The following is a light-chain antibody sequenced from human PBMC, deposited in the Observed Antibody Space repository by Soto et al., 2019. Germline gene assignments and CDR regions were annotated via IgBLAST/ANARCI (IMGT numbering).Light chain of an antibody. CDR3: TSYSTSNSYV. Sequence: QSALTQPASVSGSPGQSITIFCTGSSSDVGGYNFVSWYQQHPGKVPKHMIYEVNKRPSGVSNRFSGSKSGNTASLTISGLQAEDEADYYCTSYSTSNSYVFGAGTKLTVL. V-gene: IGLV2-14*01. CDR1: SSDVGGYNF. CDR2: EVN. J-gene: IGLJ1*01.